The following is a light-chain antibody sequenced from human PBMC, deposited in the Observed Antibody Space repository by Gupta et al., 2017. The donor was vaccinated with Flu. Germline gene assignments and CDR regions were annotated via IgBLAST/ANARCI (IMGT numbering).Light chain of an antibody. CDR1: ALPEQY. J-gene: IGLJ3*02. Sequence: YELTQPPSVSVSPGQTAPIPRSGDALPEQYSYWYQQRPGQAPILIIFKDTERPSGIPERFSGSTSGTTVTLTINGVQAEDEADYYCQSADHTGTYPWVFGGGTKLTVL. V-gene: IGLV3-25*02. CDR3: QSADHTGTYPWV. CDR2: KDT.